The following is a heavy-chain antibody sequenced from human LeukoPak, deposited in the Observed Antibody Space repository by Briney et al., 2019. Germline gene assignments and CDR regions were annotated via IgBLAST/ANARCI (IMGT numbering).Heavy chain of an antibody. CDR1: GGTFSSYA. CDR3: ARGSSGWNSFNY. Sequence: ASVKVSCKASGGTFSSYAISWVRQAPGQGLEWMGGIIPIFGTANYAQKFQGRVTITADESTSTAYMELSSLRSGDTAVYYCARGSSGWNSFNYWGQGTLVTVSS. CDR2: IIPIFGTA. V-gene: IGHV1-69*13. J-gene: IGHJ4*02. D-gene: IGHD6-19*01.